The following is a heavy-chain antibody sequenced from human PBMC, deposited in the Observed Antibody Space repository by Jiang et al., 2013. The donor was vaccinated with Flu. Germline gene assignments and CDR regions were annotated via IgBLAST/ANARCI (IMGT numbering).Heavy chain of an antibody. J-gene: IGHJ6*02. Sequence: EVKKPGSSVKVSCKASGGTFSHYAISWVRQAPGQGLEWMGGIIPIVGTAKYAQRFQGRLTISAHESTRTADIELSSLTSDDTAVYYCARGSQAADYYYGMDVWGQGTTVTVS. V-gene: IGHV1-69*01. D-gene: IGHD6-13*01. CDR1: GGTFSHYA. CDR2: IIPIVGTA. CDR3: ARGSQAADYYYGMDV.